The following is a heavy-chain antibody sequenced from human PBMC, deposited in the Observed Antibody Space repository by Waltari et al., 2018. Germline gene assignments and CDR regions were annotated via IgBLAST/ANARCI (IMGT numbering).Heavy chain of an antibody. CDR3: AKAHYDSSGYFSDFDY. D-gene: IGHD3-22*01. CDR1: GFTFSTYA. V-gene: IGHV3-23*01. J-gene: IGHJ4*02. Sequence: EVQLLESGGGLVQPGGSLRLSCVASGFTFSTYAMSWVRQAPGKGLEWVSTLASTGYNTHYADSAQCRFTISRDISKRTLYLHMNSLRAEDTAVYYCAKAHYDSSGYFSDFDYWGQGTRVTVSS. CDR2: LASTGYNT.